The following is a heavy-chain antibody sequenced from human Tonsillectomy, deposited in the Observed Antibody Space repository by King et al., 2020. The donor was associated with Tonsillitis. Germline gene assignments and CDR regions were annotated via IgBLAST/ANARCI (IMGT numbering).Heavy chain of an antibody. CDR2: INHSGST. Sequence: VQLQQWGAGLLKPSKTLSLTCAVYGGSFTGYYWRWIRQPPGKGLEWIGEINHSGSTNHNPSLKSRVTISVDTSKNQFSVKVRSVTAADTAVYYCARGPEEEQQLVGDWFDPWGQGTLVTVSS. CDR1: GGSFTGYY. D-gene: IGHD6-13*01. CDR3: ARGPEEEQQLVGDWFDP. J-gene: IGHJ5*02. V-gene: IGHV4-34*01.